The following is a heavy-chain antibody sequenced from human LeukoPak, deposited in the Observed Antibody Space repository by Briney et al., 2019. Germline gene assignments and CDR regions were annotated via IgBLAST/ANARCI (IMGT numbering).Heavy chain of an antibody. CDR2: IIPIFGTA. CDR3: ANPGGWDNEYFQH. Sequence: GASVKVSCKASGYTFTGYYMHWVRQAPGQGLEWMGGIIPIFGTANYAQKFQGRVTITTDESTSTAYMELSSLRSEDTAVYYCANPGGWDNEYFQHWGQGTLVTVSS. D-gene: IGHD1-26*01. V-gene: IGHV1-69*05. CDR1: GYTFTGYY. J-gene: IGHJ1*01.